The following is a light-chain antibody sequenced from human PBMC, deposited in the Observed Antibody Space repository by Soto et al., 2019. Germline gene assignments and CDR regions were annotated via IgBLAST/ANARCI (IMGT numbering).Light chain of an antibody. V-gene: IGLV2-14*01. Sequence: QSALTQPASVSASPGQSITISCTGTSSDVGGYKFVSWYQHHPGKAPKLMIYEVNNRPSGVSNRFSGSNSGNTASLTISGRQPEDEDDYYCLSYTSANTRVFGGGTKLTVL. CDR3: LSYTSANTRV. CDR2: EVN. CDR1: SSDVGGYKF. J-gene: IGLJ3*02.